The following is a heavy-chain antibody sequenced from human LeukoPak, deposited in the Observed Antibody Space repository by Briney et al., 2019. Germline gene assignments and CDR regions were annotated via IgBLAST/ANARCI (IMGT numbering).Heavy chain of an antibody. D-gene: IGHD2-8*01. CDR1: GFTLTDY. CDR3: ARDACTNGVCSYYFDY. J-gene: IGHJ4*02. V-gene: IGHV1-2*02. Sequence: ASVKVSCKASGFTLTDYIHWVRQDPRQGLQWMGWIKPNSGDTDYAQKFQGRVTMTRDTSISAVYMELSSLRSEDTAVYYCARDACTNGVCSYYFDYWGQGTLVTVSS. CDR2: IKPNSGDT.